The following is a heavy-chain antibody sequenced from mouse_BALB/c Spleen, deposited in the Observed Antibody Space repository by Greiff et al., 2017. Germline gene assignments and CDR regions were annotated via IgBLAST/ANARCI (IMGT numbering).Heavy chain of an antibody. CDR2: ISNGGGST. CDR1: GFTFSSYT. Sequence: EVMLVESGGGLVQPGGSLKLSCAASGFTFSSYTMSWVRQTPEKRLEWVAYISNGGGSTYYPDTVKGRFTISRDNAKNTLYLQMSSLKSEDTAMYYCASLTTKFYAMDYWGQGTSVTVSS. D-gene: IGHD2-12*01. CDR3: ASLTTKFYAMDY. V-gene: IGHV5-12-2*01. J-gene: IGHJ4*01.